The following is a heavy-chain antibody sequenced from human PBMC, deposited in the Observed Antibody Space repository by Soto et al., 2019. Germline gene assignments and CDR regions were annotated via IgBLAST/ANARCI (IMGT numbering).Heavy chain of an antibody. Sequence: GGSLRLSCAASGFTFSSYAMSWVRQAPGKGLEWVSAISGSGGSTYYADSVKGRFTISRDNSKNMLYLQMNSLRAEDTAVYYCAKDSYSSSWYSDNWFDPWGQGTLVTVSS. CDR3: AKDSYSSSWYSDNWFDP. CDR2: ISGSGGST. J-gene: IGHJ5*02. D-gene: IGHD6-13*01. V-gene: IGHV3-23*01. CDR1: GFTFSSYA.